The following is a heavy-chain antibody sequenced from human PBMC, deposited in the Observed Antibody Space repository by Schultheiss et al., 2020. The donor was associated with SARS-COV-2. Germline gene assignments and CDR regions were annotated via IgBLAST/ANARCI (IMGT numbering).Heavy chain of an antibody. Sequence: ASVKVSCKASGYTFTSYGISWVRQAPGQGLEWMGWISAYNGNTNYAQKLQGRVTMTTDTSTSTAYMELRSLRSDDTAVYHCARENYGDYLPYFDYWGQGTLVTVSS. J-gene: IGHJ4*02. CDR2: ISAYNGNT. V-gene: IGHV1-18*01. CDR3: ARENYGDYLPYFDY. D-gene: IGHD4-17*01. CDR1: GYTFTSYG.